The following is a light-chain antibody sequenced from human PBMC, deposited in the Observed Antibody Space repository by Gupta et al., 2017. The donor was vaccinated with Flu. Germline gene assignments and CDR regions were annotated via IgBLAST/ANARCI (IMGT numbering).Light chain of an antibody. CDR3: QQSYRTPLLT. V-gene: IGKV1-39*01. Sequence: SSLFASVGDRVTITCRASQSISSYLNWYQQKPGKAPKLLIYGASNLQSGVPSRFSGSGSGTDFTLTISSLQPEDFATYYCQQSYRTPLLTFGGGTKVEIK. CDR1: QSISSY. J-gene: IGKJ4*01. CDR2: GAS.